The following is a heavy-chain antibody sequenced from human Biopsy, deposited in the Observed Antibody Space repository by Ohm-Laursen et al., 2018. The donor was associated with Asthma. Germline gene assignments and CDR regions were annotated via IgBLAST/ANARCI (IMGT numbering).Heavy chain of an antibody. CDR2: IFYGGNS. V-gene: IGHV4-59*01. Sequence: SETLSLTCSVSGASISQYYWTWIRQSPGKGLEWIGYIFYGGNSYYSSSLKSRVSISVDPSKKQSSLTLDSVTAADTAVYYCATYSTGWSGVEFWGQGTRVTVSS. J-gene: IGHJ4*02. D-gene: IGHD6-19*01. CDR1: GASISQYY. CDR3: ATYSTGWSGVEF.